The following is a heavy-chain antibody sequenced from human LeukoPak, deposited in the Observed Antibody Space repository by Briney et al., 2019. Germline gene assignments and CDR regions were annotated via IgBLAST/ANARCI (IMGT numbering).Heavy chain of an antibody. CDR2: IYHTGST. J-gene: IGHJ4*02. D-gene: IGHD1-7*01. Sequence: SETLSLTCTVSGYSISSDYYWGWIRQPPGKGLEWIGSIYHTGSTYYNPSLKSRVTISIDTSKNQFSLKLSSVTAADTAVYYCAGKWNYGYDYWGQGTLVTVSS. V-gene: IGHV4-38-2*02. CDR1: GYSISSDYY. CDR3: AGKWNYGYDY.